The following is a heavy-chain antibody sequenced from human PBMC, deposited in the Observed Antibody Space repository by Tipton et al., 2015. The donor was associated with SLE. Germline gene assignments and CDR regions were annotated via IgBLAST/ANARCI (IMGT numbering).Heavy chain of an antibody. V-gene: IGHV4-34*01. CDR2: INHSGST. D-gene: IGHD2-21*02. CDR1: GGSFSGYY. CDR3: ARGYSMVTAIGFYYYYMDV. J-gene: IGHJ6*03. Sequence: TLSLTCAVYGGSFSGYYWSWIRQPPGKGLEWIGEINHSGSTNYNPSLKSRVTISVDTSKNQFSLKLSSVTAADTAVYYCARGYSMVTAIGFYYYYMDVWGKGTTVTASS.